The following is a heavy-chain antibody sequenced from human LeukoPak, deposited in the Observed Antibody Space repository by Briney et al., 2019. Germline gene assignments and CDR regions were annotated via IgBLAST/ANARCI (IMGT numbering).Heavy chain of an antibody. CDR1: GGSFSGYY. J-gene: IGHJ3*02. CDR2: INHSGST. D-gene: IGHD3-22*01. Sequence: SETLSLTCAVYGGSFSGYYWSWIRQPPGKGLEWIGEINHSGSTNYNPSLKSRVTISVDTSKNQFSLKLSSVTAADTAVYYCARDNRIVVVTRWEEVAFDIWGQGTMVTVSS. V-gene: IGHV4-34*01. CDR3: ARDNRIVVVTRWEEVAFDI.